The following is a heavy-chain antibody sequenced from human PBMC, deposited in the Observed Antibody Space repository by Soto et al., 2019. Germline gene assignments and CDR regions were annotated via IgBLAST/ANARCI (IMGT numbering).Heavy chain of an antibody. D-gene: IGHD5-12*01. Sequence: SETLSLTCTVSGGSISSGGYYWSWIRQHPGKGLEWIGYIYYSGSTYYNPSLKGRVTISVDTSKNQFSLKLSSVTAADTAVYYCARVGWGDGYNYGFDYWGQGTLVTVSS. V-gene: IGHV4-31*03. CDR2: IYYSGST. CDR1: GGSISSGGYY. CDR3: ARVGWGDGYNYGFDY. J-gene: IGHJ4*02.